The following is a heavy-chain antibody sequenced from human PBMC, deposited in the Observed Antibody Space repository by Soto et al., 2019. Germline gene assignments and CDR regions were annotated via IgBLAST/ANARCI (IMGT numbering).Heavy chain of an antibody. Sequence: GGSLRLSCAASGFTFSSYEMNWVRQAPGKGLEWVSYISSSGSTIYYADSVKGRFTISRDNAKNSLYLQMNSLRAEDTAVYYCARDRSWYYGMDVWGQGTTVTVSS. CDR2: ISSSGSTI. CDR3: ARDRSWYYGMDV. V-gene: IGHV3-48*03. CDR1: GFTFSSYE. J-gene: IGHJ6*02. D-gene: IGHD6-13*01.